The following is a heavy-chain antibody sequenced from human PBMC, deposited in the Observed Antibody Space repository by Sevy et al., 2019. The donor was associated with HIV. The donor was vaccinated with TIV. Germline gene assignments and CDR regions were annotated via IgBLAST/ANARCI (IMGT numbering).Heavy chain of an antibody. V-gene: IGHV1-69*13. CDR1: GGTFSTYG. CDR3: ARGGGNGWYYFDY. J-gene: IGHJ4*02. CDR2: ISPILGTV. Sequence: ASVKVSCKASGGTFSTYGISWVRQVPGQGPEWMGGISPILGTVNYAQKFQGRVTITADESTKTAYMELSSLRSEDTAVYYCARGGGNGWYYFDYWGQETLVTVSS. D-gene: IGHD6-19*01.